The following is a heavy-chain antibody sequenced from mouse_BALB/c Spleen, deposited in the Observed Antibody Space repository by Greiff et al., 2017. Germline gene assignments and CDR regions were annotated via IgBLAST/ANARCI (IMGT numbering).Heavy chain of an antibody. CDR2: INPNNGGT. CDR3: ARGDWFITTATEAMDY. V-gene: IGHV1-18*01. J-gene: IGHJ4*01. Sequence: VQLQQSGPELVKPGASVKIPCKASGYTFTDYNMDWVKQSHGKSLEWIGDINPNNGGTIYNQKFKGKATLTVDKSSSTAYMELRSLTSEDTAVYYCARGDWFITTATEAMDYWGQGTSVTVSS. CDR1: GYTFTDYN. D-gene: IGHD1-2*01.